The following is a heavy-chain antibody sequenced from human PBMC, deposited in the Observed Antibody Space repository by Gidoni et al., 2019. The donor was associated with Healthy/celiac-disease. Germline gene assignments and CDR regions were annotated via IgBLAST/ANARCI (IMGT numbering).Heavy chain of an antibody. CDR1: GFTFSSYG. CDR3: AREPYYSWFDP. V-gene: IGHV3-33*01. Sequence: QVQLVESGGGVVRHGRSLRHSCAAAGFTFSSYGMHWVRQAPGKGMEWVAVIGYDGSNKYYADSVKGRLTISRDNSKNTLYLQMNSLRAEDTAVYYCAREPYYSWFDPWGQGTLVTVSS. D-gene: IGHD3-10*01. CDR2: IGYDGSNK. J-gene: IGHJ5*02.